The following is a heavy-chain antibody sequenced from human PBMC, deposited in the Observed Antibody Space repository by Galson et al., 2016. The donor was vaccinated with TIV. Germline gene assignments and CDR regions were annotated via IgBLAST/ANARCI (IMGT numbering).Heavy chain of an antibody. CDR1: GFTFSDYW. CDR3: SLTNWFNP. V-gene: IGHV3-74*03. J-gene: IGHJ5*02. CDR2: INSDSTII. Sequence: SLRLSCAASGFTFSDYWMHWVRQAPGKGLVWVSCINSDSTIITYADSVRGRFTIPRDNAKNTLYLQMNSLRVEDTAVYYCSLTNWFNPWGQGTLVTVSS. D-gene: IGHD1-1*01.